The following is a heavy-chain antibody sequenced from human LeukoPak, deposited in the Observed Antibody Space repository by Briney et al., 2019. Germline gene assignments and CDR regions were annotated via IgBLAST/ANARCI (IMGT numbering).Heavy chain of an antibody. V-gene: IGHV3-7*01. CDR1: GFTFSSYW. CDR2: IKQDGSEK. CDR3: ASARGSSGYYPDY. Sequence: GGSLRLSCAASGFTFSSYWMSWVRQAPGKGLEWVANIKQDGSEKYYVDSVKGRFTISRDNSKNTLYLQMNSLRAEDTAVYYCASARGSSGYYPDYWGQGTLVTVSS. J-gene: IGHJ4*02. D-gene: IGHD3-22*01.